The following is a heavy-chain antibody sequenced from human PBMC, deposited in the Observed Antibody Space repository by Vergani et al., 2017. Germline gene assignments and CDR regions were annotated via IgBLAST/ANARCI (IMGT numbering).Heavy chain of an antibody. CDR1: GFTFNHYA. V-gene: IGHV3-23*01. J-gene: IGHJ6*04. Sequence: EVQLLESGGDLVQPGGSLRLSCAASGFTFNHYAMNWVRPAPGKGLEWVSGISGSGGSTYYAGSVKGRFTISRDSSKNTLYLQMNSLSAGDTAVYYCAKANPRNSGYDYLYCYHAMDVWCKGTTVTVSS. D-gene: IGHD5-12*01. CDR2: ISGSGGST. CDR3: AKANPRNSGYDYLYCYHAMDV.